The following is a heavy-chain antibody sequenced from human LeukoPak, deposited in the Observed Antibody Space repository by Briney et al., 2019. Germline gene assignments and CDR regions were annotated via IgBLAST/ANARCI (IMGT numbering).Heavy chain of an antibody. CDR1: GFTVSSNY. D-gene: IGHD6-19*01. CDR2: IFSGGST. V-gene: IGHV3-53*01. CDR3: ARDLKTSGWYGDFDY. J-gene: IGHJ4*02. Sequence: GGSLRLSCVASGFTVSSNYMSWVRQAPGKGLEWVSAIFSGGSTFYADSVTGRFTISRDNSKNTVYLEMNSLRAEDTAVYYCARDLKTSGWYGDFDYWGQGTLVTVSS.